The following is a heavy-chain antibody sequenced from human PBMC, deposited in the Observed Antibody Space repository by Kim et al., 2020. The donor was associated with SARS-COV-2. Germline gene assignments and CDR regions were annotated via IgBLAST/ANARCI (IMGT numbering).Heavy chain of an antibody. CDR1: GFTFRDHA. D-gene: IGHD4-17*01. J-gene: IGHJ4*02. CDR2: VRNKRDGEST. Sequence: GGSLRLSCRASGFTFRDHAMNWVRQAPGKGLEWVGLVRNKRDGESTEYAASVRGRFSISRDDSNSIAYLQMNSLKTEDTAIYFCTKINYDIVRNYGSNSFDYWGQGSRVTVSS. V-gene: IGHV3-49*04. CDR3: TKINYDIVRNYGSNSFDY.